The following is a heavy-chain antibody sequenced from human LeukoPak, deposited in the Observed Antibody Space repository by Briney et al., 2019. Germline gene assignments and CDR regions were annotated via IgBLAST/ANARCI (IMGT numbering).Heavy chain of an antibody. V-gene: IGHV3-53*01. Sequence: PGGSLRLSCAASGFTVSSNYMSWVRQAPGKGLEWVSVIYSGGSTYYADSVKGRFTISRDNSKNTLYLQMNSLRAEDTAVYYCAKAQVGAILHAFDIWGQGTMVTVSS. CDR3: AKAQVGAILHAFDI. J-gene: IGHJ3*02. CDR2: IYSGGST. CDR1: GFTVSSNY. D-gene: IGHD1-26*01.